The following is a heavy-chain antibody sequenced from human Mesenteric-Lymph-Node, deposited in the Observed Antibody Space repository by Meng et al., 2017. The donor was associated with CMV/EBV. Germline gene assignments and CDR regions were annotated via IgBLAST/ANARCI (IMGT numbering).Heavy chain of an antibody. V-gene: IGHV3-74*01. D-gene: IGHD3-22*01. Sequence: GGSLRLSCAASGFTFSSSWMHWVRQAPGKGLVWVSLINGDASSTNYADSVKGRFTISRDNAKNSLYLQMESLREEDTALYYCAKDWRYYDSSAQYGMDVWGQGTTVTVSS. CDR3: AKDWRYYDSSAQYGMDV. J-gene: IGHJ6*02. CDR1: GFTFSSSW. CDR2: INGDASST.